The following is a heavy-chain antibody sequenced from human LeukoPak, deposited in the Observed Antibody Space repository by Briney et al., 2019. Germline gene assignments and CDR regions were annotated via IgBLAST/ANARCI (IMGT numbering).Heavy chain of an antibody. J-gene: IGHJ1*01. D-gene: IGHD2-15*01. CDR3: ARDMGLVAASEYFQQ. V-gene: IGHV4-59*01. CDR1: GVSINNYY. CDR2: IYYTSST. Sequence: SETLSLTCAVSGVSINNYYWSWIPQPPGKGLEWIGNIYYTSSTTHNPSLKSPVTISVDTSKNQSSLSLSSVTAADTAVYYCARDMGLVAASEYFQQWGQGTLVTVSS.